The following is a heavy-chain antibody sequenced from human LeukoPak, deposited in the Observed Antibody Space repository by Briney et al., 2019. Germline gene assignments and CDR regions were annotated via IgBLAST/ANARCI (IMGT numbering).Heavy chain of an antibody. Sequence: PGGSLRLSCAASGLTFSSYGMHWVRQAPGKGLEWVAVISYDGSNKYYADSVKGRFTISRDNSKNTLYLQMNSLRAEDTAVYYCAKGKTGTTGFDYWGQGTLVTVSS. V-gene: IGHV3-30*18. J-gene: IGHJ4*02. CDR3: AKGKTGTTGFDY. D-gene: IGHD1-7*01. CDR2: ISYDGSNK. CDR1: GLTFSSYG.